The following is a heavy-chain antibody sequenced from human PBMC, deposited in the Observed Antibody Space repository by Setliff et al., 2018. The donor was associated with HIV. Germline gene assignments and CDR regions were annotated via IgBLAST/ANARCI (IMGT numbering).Heavy chain of an antibody. Sequence: SETLSLTCSVSGGSISSHYWTWIRQSPGKGLEWIGSVYYSGDTDYSPSLKSRVSTSVDTSKNQFSLKLSSVTAADTAVYYCARHTIGVATWSDGFDFWGQGRLVTVSS. D-gene: IGHD6-19*01. CDR3: ARHTIGVATWSDGFDF. J-gene: IGHJ4*02. CDR1: GGSISSHY. V-gene: IGHV4-59*11. CDR2: VYYSGDT.